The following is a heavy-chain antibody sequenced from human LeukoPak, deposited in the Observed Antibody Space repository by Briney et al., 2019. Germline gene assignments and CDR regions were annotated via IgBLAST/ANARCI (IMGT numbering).Heavy chain of an antibody. CDR3: ARGGRVEMATMVY. J-gene: IGHJ4*02. V-gene: IGHV1-46*01. CDR1: DYTFTRYG. Sequence: ASVKVSCTASDYTFTRYGISWVRQAPGQGLEWMGIINPSGGSTSYAQKFQGRVTMTRDTSTSTVYMELSSLRSEDTAVYYCARGGRVEMATMVYWGQGTLVTVSS. CDR2: INPSGGST. D-gene: IGHD5-24*01.